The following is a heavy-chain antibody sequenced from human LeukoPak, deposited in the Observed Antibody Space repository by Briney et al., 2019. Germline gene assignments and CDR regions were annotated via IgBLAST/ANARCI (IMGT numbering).Heavy chain of an antibody. CDR3: ATSPRSYYYYGMDV. V-gene: IGHV1-8*01. CDR2: MSPNSGKI. CDR1: GYTFTSYD. Sequence: ASVKVSCKASGYTFTSYDINWVRQATGQGLEWMGWMSPNSGKIGYAQKFQDRVTMTRDTSISTAYMELSSLRSEDTAVYYCATSPRSYYYYGMDVWGQGTTVTVSS. J-gene: IGHJ6*02.